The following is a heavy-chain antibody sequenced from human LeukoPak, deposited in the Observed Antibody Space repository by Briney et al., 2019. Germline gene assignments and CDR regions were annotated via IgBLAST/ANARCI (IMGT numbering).Heavy chain of an antibody. D-gene: IGHD1-26*01. Sequence: GGSLRLPCAASGFTFSSYAMSWVRQAPGKGLEWVSAISGSGGGTYYGDSVKGRFTISRDNSRNTLYLQMNSLRADDTAVYYCAKIPHREWELLHFDYWGQGTLVTVSS. J-gene: IGHJ4*02. CDR1: GFTFSSYA. CDR2: ISGSGGGT. V-gene: IGHV3-23*01. CDR3: AKIPHREWELLHFDY.